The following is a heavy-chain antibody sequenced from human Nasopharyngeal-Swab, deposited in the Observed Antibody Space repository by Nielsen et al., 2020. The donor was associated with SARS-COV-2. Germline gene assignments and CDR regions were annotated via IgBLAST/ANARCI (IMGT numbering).Heavy chain of an antibody. J-gene: IGHJ6*02. CDR2: IKEDGSEK. CDR3: ARDTYCSGGSCYGYGMAV. V-gene: IGHV3-7*01. D-gene: IGHD2-15*01. Sequence: GESLKISCAASGFTFSSYWMSWVRQAPGKGLEWVANIKEDGSEKNYVDSVKGRFSISRDNAKNSLCLQMNSLRADDTAVYYCARDTYCSGGSCYGYGMAVWGQGTTVTVSS. CDR1: GFTFSSYW.